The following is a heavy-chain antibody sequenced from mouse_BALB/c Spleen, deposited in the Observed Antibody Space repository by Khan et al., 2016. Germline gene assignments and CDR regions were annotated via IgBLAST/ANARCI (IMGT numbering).Heavy chain of an antibody. Sequence: EVQLQESGPSLVKLFQTLSLTCLVTGDSITSGYWNWIRKFPGNKLEYMGYISHTGSTYYNPSLKSRFSITRDTSKNQYYLQLNSVTTEDTATYCCARCDGSTYVRVMDYWGQGTSVTVSS. J-gene: IGHJ4*01. V-gene: IGHV3-8*02. CDR1: GDSITSGY. CDR3: ARCDGSTYVRVMDY. D-gene: IGHD1-1*01. CDR2: ISHTGST.